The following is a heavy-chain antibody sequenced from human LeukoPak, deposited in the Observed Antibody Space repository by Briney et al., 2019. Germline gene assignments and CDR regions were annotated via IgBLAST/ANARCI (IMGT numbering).Heavy chain of an antibody. CDR3: ARDPAAGDC. CDR1: GFTLTNSW. CDR2: ITTNSHM. D-gene: IGHD2-15*01. V-gene: IGHV3-69-1*01. Sequence: GGSLRLSCAAFGFTLTNSWMTWVRQAPGKGLEWVSSITTNSHMYYADSVQGRFTISRDNAKNSLYLQMDTLRAEDTAVYYCARDPAAGDCWGQGTLVTVSS. J-gene: IGHJ4*02.